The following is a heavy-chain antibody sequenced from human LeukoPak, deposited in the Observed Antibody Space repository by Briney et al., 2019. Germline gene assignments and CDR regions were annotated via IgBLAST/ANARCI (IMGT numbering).Heavy chain of an antibody. CDR2: IYYSGST. V-gene: IGHV4-59*01. CDR1: GGSISSYY. D-gene: IGHD2-21*02. CDR3: ARVEWGRGDSGQIDY. Sequence: SETLSLTCTVSGGSISSYYWSWIRQPPGKGLEWIGYIYYSGSTNYNPSLKSRVTISVDTSKNQFSLKLSSVTAADTAVYYCARVEWGRGDSGQIDYWGQGTLVTVSS. J-gene: IGHJ4*02.